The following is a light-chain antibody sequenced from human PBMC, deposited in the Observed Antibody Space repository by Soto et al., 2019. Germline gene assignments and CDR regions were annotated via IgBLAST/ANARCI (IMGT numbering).Light chain of an antibody. V-gene: IGKV3-20*01. J-gene: IGKJ1*01. CDR1: ESVSSSY. CDR3: QQYSSSPT. CDR2: GAS. Sequence: IVLTQSAGTVSLSPGERATLYCRASESVSSSYLAWYQQRPDQPPSLLNYGASSRGTGTPDRFSGSASGTDFTLTISRLEPEYFAVYCRQQYSSSPTFGQGTKVDIK.